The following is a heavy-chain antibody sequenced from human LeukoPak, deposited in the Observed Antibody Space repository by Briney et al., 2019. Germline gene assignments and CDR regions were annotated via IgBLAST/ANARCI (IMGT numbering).Heavy chain of an antibody. CDR1: GFTFSSYG. J-gene: IGHJ6*03. CDR2: ISGSGGST. Sequence: GGSLRLSCAASGFTFSSYGMSWVRQAPGKGLEWVSAISGSGGSTYYADSVKGRFAISRDNAKNSLYLQMNSLRAEDTAINYCARDPYSGSYGDSYYYYMDVWGKGTTVTISS. CDR3: ARDPYSGSYGDSYYYYMDV. V-gene: IGHV3-23*01. D-gene: IGHD1-26*01.